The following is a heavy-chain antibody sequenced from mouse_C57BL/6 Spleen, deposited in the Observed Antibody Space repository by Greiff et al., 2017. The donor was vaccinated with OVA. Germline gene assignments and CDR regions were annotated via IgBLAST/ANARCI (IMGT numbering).Heavy chain of an antibody. CDR3: ARRGYDGYDDGFAY. CDR2: ISYDGSN. D-gene: IGHD2-3*01. J-gene: IGHJ3*01. V-gene: IGHV3-6*01. CDR1: GYSLTSGYS. Sequence: ESGPGLVKPSQSLSLTCSVTGYSLTSGYSWNWIRQFPGNKLEWMGYISYDGSNNYNPSLKNRISITRDTSKNQFFLKLKSVTTEDTATYYCARRGYDGYDDGFAYWGQGTLVTVSA.